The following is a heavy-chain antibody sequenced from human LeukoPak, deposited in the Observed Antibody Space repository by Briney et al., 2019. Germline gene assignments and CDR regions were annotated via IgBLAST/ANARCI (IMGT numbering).Heavy chain of an antibody. J-gene: IGHJ6*02. D-gene: IGHD3/OR15-3a*01. CDR2: INQEGSVI. Sequence: GGSLRLSCAASGFIFNGYWMSWVRQAPGKGLDWVASINQEGSVIHYVDSVKGRFTISSDNAKSTLYLQMNSLRAEDTAVYYCAKSKDWGYYYYGMDVWGQGTTVTVSS. V-gene: IGHV3-7*03. CDR1: GFIFNGYW. CDR3: AKSKDWGYYYYGMDV.